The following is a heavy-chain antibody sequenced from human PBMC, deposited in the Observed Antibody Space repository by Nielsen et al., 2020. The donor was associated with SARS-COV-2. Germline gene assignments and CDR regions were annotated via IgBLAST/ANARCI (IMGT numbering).Heavy chain of an antibody. CDR3: ARHNGGSYYFDY. CDR2: INHSGST. Sequence: SETLSLTCAVYGGSFSGYYWSWIRQPPGKGLEWIGEINHSGSTNYNPSLKSRVTISVDTSKNQFSLKLSSVTAADTAAYYCARHNGGSYYFDYWGQGTLVTVSS. J-gene: IGHJ4*02. CDR1: GGSFSGYY. D-gene: IGHD1-26*01. V-gene: IGHV4-34*01.